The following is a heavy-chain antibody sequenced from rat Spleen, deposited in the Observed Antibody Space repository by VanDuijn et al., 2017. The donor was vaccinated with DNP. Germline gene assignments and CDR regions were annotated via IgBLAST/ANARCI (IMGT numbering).Heavy chain of an antibody. J-gene: IGHJ4*01. V-gene: IGHV5S10*01. CDR1: GFTFSDYN. CDR3: ARHRTIMPYYYAMDA. CDR2: IIYDGSRT. Sequence: EVQLVESGGGLVQPGRSLKLSCAASGFTFSDYNMAWVRQAPKKGLEWVATIIYDGSRTYYRDSVKGRFTISRDNAQSTLYLQMDSRRSEDTATYYCARHRTIMPYYYAMDAWGQGASVTVSS. D-gene: IGHD3-8*01.